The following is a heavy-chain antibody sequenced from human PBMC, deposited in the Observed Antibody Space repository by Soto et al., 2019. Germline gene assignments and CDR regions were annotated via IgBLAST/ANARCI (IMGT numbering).Heavy chain of an antibody. J-gene: IGHJ4*02. Sequence: EVQLLESGGNLVQPGGSLRLSCEASGFTFRSYGMSWVRQAPGKGLEWVAGISGSGGRTYYADSVKGRFVISRDNTKNSVYLQMSSLKADDTALYYCEKWTSLYRAPFDSWGQGALVSVSS. V-gene: IGHV3-23*01. CDR1: GFTFRSYG. D-gene: IGHD2-8*01. CDR2: ISGSGGRT. CDR3: EKWTSLYRAPFDS.